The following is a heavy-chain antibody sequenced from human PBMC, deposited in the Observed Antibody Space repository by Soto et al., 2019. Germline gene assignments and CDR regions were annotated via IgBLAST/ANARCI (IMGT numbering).Heavy chain of an antibody. CDR1: GFFISSGNH. Sequence: SETLSLTCAVSGFFISSGNHWGWIRKPPGKGLEWIGSIFHGGNTYYNPSLKSRVTISVDMSKNQFSLKLNSVTAADTAVYYCARARWYDAFDVWGQGTVVTVSS. V-gene: IGHV4-38-2*01. J-gene: IGHJ3*01. D-gene: IGHD2-15*01. CDR2: IFHGGNT. CDR3: ARARWYDAFDV.